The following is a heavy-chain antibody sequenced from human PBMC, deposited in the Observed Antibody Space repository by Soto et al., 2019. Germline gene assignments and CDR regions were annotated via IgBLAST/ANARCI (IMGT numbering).Heavy chain of an antibody. V-gene: IGHV3-73*01. J-gene: IGHJ6*03. CDR2: ISSKANNYAI. D-gene: IGHD1-20*01. CDR3: TRHSSQYNYYMDV. Sequence: EVQLVESGGGLVQPGGSLKLSCAASGFTFSGSAMHWVRQASGKGLEWVGRISSKANNYAIAYAASVKGRFTISRDESKSTALLQMNSLKTEDTAVYYCTRHSSQYNYYMDVWGKGTTVTVSS. CDR1: GFTFSGSA.